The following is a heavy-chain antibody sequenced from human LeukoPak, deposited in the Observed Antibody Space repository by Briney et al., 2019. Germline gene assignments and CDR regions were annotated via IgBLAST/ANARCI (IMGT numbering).Heavy chain of an antibody. J-gene: IGHJ4*02. V-gene: IGHV4-59*01. CDR2: IHYSGRT. CDR3: AAGAARPDYFDY. Sequence: SETLSLTCTVSGGSISGYYWNWIRQPPGKGLEWIGYIHYSGRTNYNPSLRSRVTMSVDTSKNQFSLNLSSVTTADTAVYYRAAGAARPDYFDYWGQGTLVTVSS. CDR1: GGSISGYY. D-gene: IGHD6-6*01.